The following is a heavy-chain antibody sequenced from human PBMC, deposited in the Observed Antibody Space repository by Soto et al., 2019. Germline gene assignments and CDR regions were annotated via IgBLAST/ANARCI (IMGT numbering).Heavy chain of an antibody. CDR1: GYTFTGYY. D-gene: IGHD5-12*01. CDR2: INPNSGGT. CDR3: ARDQFSWLVATIEGDYYYYYGMDV. J-gene: IGHJ6*02. V-gene: IGHV1-2*02. Sequence: ASVKVSCKASGYTFTGYYMHWVRQAPGQGLEWMGWINPNSGGTNYAQKFQGRVTMTRDTSISTAYMELSRLRSDDTAVYYCARDQFSWLVATIEGDYYYYYGMDVWGQGTTVTVSS.